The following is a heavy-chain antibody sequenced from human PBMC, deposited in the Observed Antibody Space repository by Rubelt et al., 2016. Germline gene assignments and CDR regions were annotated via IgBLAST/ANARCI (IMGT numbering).Heavy chain of an antibody. CDR1: GESFSGHF. CDR3: ARVNIGLVPSANFDY. J-gene: IGHJ4*02. D-gene: IGHD2-2*01. Sequence: QVQLQQWGAGLLKPSETLSLTCAVYGESFSGHFWSWIRQPPGKGLEWIGEISHRGSTSYNPSLKSRVTFSVDSSKNQFSLKVNSVTDGEKAVYYCARVNIGLVPSANFDYWGQGTLVTVSS. CDR2: ISHRGST. V-gene: IGHV4-34*01.